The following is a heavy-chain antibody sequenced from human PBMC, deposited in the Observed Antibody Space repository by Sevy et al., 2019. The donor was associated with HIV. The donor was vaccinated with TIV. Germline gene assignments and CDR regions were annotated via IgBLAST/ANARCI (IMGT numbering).Heavy chain of an antibody. CDR3: ARDSTPYYYDSSGYQSPYFDY. CDR1: GYTFTGYY. V-gene: IGHV1-2*02. D-gene: IGHD3-22*01. J-gene: IGHJ4*02. CDR2: INPNSGGT. Sequence: ASVKVSCKASGYTFTGYYMHWVRQAPGQGLEWMGWINPNSGGTNYVQKFQGRVTMTRDTSISTAYMETSRLRSDDTAVYYCARDSTPYYYDSSGYQSPYFDYWGQGTLVTVSS.